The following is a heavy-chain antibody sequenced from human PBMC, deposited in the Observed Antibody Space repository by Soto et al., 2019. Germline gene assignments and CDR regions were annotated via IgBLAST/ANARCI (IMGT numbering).Heavy chain of an antibody. CDR2: IKSKTDGGTT. V-gene: IGHV3-15*01. CDR1: GFTFSNAW. Sequence: WGSLRLSCGASGFTFSNAWMSWVRQAPGKGLEWVGRIKSKTDGGTTDYAAPVKGRFTISRDDSKNTLYLQMNSLKTEDTAVYYCTNDIVVVPAAIEGDAFDIWGQGTMVT. J-gene: IGHJ3*02. D-gene: IGHD2-2*02. CDR3: TNDIVVVPAAIEGDAFDI.